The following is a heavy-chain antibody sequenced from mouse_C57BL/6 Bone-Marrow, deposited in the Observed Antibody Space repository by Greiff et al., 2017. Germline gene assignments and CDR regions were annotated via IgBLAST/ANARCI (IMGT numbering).Heavy chain of an antibody. CDR3: ARGNGYWFAY. V-gene: IGHV1-81*01. J-gene: IGHJ3*01. D-gene: IGHD2-2*01. CDR2: IYPRSGNT. Sequence: QVHVKQSGAELARPGASVKLSCKASGYTFTSYGISWVKQRTGQGLEWIGEIYPRSGNTYYNEKFKGKATVTADKSSSTGYMELRSLTSEDSAVYFCARGNGYWFAYWGQGTLVTVSA. CDR1: GYTFTSYG.